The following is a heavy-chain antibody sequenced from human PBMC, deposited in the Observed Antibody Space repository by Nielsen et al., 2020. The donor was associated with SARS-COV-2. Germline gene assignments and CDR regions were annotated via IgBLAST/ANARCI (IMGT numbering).Heavy chain of an antibody. Sequence: GSLRLSCAVSGGSISTNDWWSWVRQSPEQGLEWLGEIYHTGSTKFNPSLKSRVTMSVDKSKNVFSLRLTSVTAADAAVYFCARGQTVVLPSPILGLGPFYYSSSMDVWGKGTSVAVSS. V-gene: IGHV4-4*01. J-gene: IGHJ6*03. D-gene: IGHD2-21*01. CDR1: GGSISTNDW. CDR3: ARGQTVVLPSPILGLGPFYYSSSMDV. CDR2: IYHTGST.